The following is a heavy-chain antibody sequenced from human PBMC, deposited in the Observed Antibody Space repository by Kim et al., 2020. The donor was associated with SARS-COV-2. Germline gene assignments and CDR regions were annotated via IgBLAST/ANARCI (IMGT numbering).Heavy chain of an antibody. J-gene: IGHJ6*02. CDR1: GYSFNSYW. Sequence: GESLKISCKGSGYSFNSYWIGWVRQMPGKGLEWMGIIYPGDSDTRYSPSFQGQVTISADKSISTAYLQWSSLKASDTAMYYCARQMVGGSSIWGMDVWGQGTTVTVSS. D-gene: IGHD2-8*01. CDR3: ARQMVGGSSIWGMDV. V-gene: IGHV5-51*01. CDR2: IYPGDSDT.